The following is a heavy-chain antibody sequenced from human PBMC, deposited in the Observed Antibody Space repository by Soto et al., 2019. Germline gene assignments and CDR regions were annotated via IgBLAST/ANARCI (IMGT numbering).Heavy chain of an antibody. J-gene: IGHJ4*02. CDR3: ARLNHAGFDY. CDR2: IYSGGSV. V-gene: IGHV3-66*04. CDR1: GFTVNSNY. Sequence: EVQLVESGGGLVQPGGSLRLSCAASGFTVNSNYMNWVRQAPGKGLEWVSVIYSGGSVYYADSVKGRFTISRDNSKNTLYLQMNSLRAEDTAVYYCARLNHAGFDYWGQGTLVTVSS.